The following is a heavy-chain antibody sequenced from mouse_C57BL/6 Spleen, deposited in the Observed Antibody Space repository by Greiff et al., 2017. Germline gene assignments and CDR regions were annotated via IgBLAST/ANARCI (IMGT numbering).Heavy chain of an antibody. J-gene: IGHJ4*01. V-gene: IGHV5-17*01. CDR1: GFTFSDYG. Sequence: EVQLVESGGGLVKPGGSLKLSCAASGFTFSDYGMHWVRQAPEKGLEWVAYISSGSSTIYYADTVKGRFTISRDNAKNTLFLQMTSLRSEDTAMYYCARGDYGSPYYAMDYWGQGTSVTVSS. CDR2: ISSGSSTI. CDR3: ARGDYGSPYYAMDY. D-gene: IGHD1-1*01.